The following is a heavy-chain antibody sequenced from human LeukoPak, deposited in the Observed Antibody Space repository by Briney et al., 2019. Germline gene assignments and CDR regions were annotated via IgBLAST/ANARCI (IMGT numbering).Heavy chain of an antibody. Sequence: GGSLRLSCAASGFTFSSYAMSWVRQAPGKGLEWVSAISGSGGSTYYADSVKGRFTISRDNSKNTLYLQMNSLRAEDTAVYYCAKDGTRYCSGGSCYSTPYRGQGTLVTVSS. D-gene: IGHD2-15*01. CDR1: GFTFSSYA. CDR2: ISGSGGST. CDR3: AKDGTRYCSGGSCYSTPY. J-gene: IGHJ4*02. V-gene: IGHV3-23*01.